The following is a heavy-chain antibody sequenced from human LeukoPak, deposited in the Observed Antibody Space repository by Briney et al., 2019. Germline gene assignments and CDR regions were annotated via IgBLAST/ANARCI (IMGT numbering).Heavy chain of an antibody. Sequence: ASVKVSCKASGYTFTGYYMHWVRQAPGQGLEWMGWINPNSGGTNYAQKFQGRVTMTRDMSTSTVYMELSSLRSEDTAVYYCARVRRGEVAALDYWGQGTLVTVSS. D-gene: IGHD2-15*01. CDR2: INPNSGGT. CDR3: ARVRRGEVAALDY. V-gene: IGHV1-2*02. J-gene: IGHJ4*02. CDR1: GYTFTGYY.